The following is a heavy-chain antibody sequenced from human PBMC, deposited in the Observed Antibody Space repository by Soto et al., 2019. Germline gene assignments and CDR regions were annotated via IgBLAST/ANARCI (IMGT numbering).Heavy chain of an antibody. V-gene: IGHV1-3*05. D-gene: IGHD1-1*01. J-gene: IGHJ2*01. CDR3: ARGGLEPENWYFDL. CDR1: GYTFTSYA. Sequence: QVQLVQSGAEEKKPGASVKVSCKASGYTFTSYATHWVRQAPGQRLEWMGWINAGNGNTKYSQKFQGRVTITRDTSASTAYMELSSLRSEDTAVYYCARGGLEPENWYFDLWGRGTLVTVSS. CDR2: INAGNGNT.